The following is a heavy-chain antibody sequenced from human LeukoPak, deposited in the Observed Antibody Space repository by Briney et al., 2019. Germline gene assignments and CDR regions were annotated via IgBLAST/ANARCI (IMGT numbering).Heavy chain of an antibody. D-gene: IGHD4-23*01. CDR1: EFTFSNYW. Sequence: PGGSLRLSCAASEFTFSNYWMHWVRQAPGKGLVWVSRINSDGSSTAYADSMKGRFTISRDNAKNTLYLQMNSLRAEDTAVYYCASAGHDYSGDFFDYWGQGTLVTVSS. J-gene: IGHJ4*02. V-gene: IGHV3-74*01. CDR2: INSDGSST. CDR3: ASAGHDYSGDFFDY.